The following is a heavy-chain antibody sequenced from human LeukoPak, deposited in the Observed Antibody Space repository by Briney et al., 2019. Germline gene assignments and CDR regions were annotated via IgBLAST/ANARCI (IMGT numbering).Heavy chain of an antibody. CDR1: GFTFSSYA. CDR2: ISGSGGST. Sequence: GGSLRLSCAASGFTFSSYAMSWVRQAPGKGLEWVSAISGSGGSTYYADSVKGRFTISRDNSKNTLYLQMNSLRAEDTAVYYCAGGDILTGYDHYFDYWGQGTLVTVSS. CDR3: AGGDILTGYDHYFDY. V-gene: IGHV3-23*01. J-gene: IGHJ4*02. D-gene: IGHD3-9*01.